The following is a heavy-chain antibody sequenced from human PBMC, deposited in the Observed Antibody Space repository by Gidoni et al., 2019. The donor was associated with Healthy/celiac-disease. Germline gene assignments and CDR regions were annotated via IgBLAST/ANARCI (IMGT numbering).Heavy chain of an antibody. J-gene: IGHJ6*03. CDR2: TYYRSKWYN. D-gene: IGHD2-2*01. V-gene: IGHV6-1*01. CDR1: GDSVSSNSAA. CDR3: ARTIISSTSCYMDV. Sequence: AISGDSVSSNSAAWNWIRQSPSRGLEWLGRTYYRSKWYNDYAVSVKSRITINLDTSKNQFSLQLNSVTPEDTAVYYCARTIISSTSCYMDVWGKGTTVTVSS.